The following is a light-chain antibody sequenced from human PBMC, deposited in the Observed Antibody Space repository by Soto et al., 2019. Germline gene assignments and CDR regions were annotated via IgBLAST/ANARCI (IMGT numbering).Light chain of an antibody. Sequence: ERVMTQCPATLSVSPGYRATLSFRSSQSVASNLAWYQQKPGQAPRLLIYGAFTRATDIPARFSGSGSGTEFTLTISSLQPDDFATYYCQQYNSYSTFGQGTKVDIK. CDR1: QSVASN. CDR2: GAF. CDR3: QQYNSYST. V-gene: IGKV3-15*01. J-gene: IGKJ1*01.